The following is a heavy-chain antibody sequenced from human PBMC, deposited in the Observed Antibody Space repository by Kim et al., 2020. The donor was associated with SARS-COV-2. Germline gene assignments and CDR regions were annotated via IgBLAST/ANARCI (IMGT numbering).Heavy chain of an antibody. V-gene: IGHV4-34*01. CDR2: INHSGST. D-gene: IGHD6-13*01. Sequence: SETLSLTCAVYGGSFSGYYWSWIRQPPGKGLEWIGEINHSGSTNYNPSLKSRVTISVDTSKNQFSLKLSSVTAADTAVYYCARIPLPGIAAAGTGYWYFDLWGRGTLVTVSS. CDR3: ARIPLPGIAAAGTGYWYFDL. CDR1: GGSFSGYY. J-gene: IGHJ2*01.